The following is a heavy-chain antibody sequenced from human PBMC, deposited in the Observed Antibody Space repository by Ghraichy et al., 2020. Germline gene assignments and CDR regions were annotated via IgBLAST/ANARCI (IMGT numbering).Heavy chain of an antibody. Sequence: SVKVSCKASGGTFSSYAISWVRQAPGQGLEWMGGIIPIFGTANYAQKFQGRVTITTDESTSTAYMELSSLRSEDTAVYYCTFRNELRYCSSTSCRGWDYWGQGTLVTVSS. CDR3: TFRNELRYCSSTSCRGWDY. V-gene: IGHV1-69*05. J-gene: IGHJ4*02. D-gene: IGHD2-2*01. CDR1: GGTFSSYA. CDR2: IIPIFGTA.